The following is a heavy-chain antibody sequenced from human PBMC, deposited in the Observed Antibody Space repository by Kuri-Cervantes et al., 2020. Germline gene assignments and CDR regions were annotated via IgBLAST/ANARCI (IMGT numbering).Heavy chain of an antibody. CDR2: IYWDDDK. CDR3: AHRVLRYFDWSKDYFDY. J-gene: IGHJ4*02. D-gene: IGHD3-9*01. Sequence: SGPTLVKPAETLTLTCTVSGFSLSNARMGVGWIRQPPGKALEWLALIYWDDDKRYSPSLKSRLTITKDTSKNQVVLTMTNMDPVDTATYYCAHRVLRYFDWSKDYFDYWGQGALVTVSS. CDR1: GFSLSNARMG. V-gene: IGHV2-5*02.